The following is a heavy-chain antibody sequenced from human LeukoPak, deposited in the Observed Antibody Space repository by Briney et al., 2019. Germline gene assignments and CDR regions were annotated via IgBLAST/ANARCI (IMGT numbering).Heavy chain of an antibody. CDR3: ASDLSIAAAGTNY. J-gene: IGHJ4*02. V-gene: IGHV1-69*06. CDR1: GGTFSSYA. CDR2: IIPIFGTA. D-gene: IGHD6-13*01. Sequence: ASVKVSCKACGGTFSSYAISWVRQAPGQGLEWRGGIIPIFGTANYAQKFQGRVTITADKSTSTAYMELSSLRSEDTAVYYCASDLSIAAAGTNYWGQGTLVTVSS.